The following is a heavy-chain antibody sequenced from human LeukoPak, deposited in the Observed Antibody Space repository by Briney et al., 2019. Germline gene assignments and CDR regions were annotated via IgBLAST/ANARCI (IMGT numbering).Heavy chain of an antibody. CDR1: GFSFSSHG. V-gene: IGHV3-7*01. J-gene: IGHJ6*03. D-gene: IGHD6-13*01. CDR2: INQDGNTI. CDR3: TRDYQAALDYYMDV. Sequence: GGSLRLSCAGSGFSFSSHGMNWVRQAPGKGLEWVANINQDGNTIYYLGSVKGRFTISRDNAKTSLYLHMDSLRAEDTAVYYCTRDYQAALDYYMDVWGKGTTVTVS.